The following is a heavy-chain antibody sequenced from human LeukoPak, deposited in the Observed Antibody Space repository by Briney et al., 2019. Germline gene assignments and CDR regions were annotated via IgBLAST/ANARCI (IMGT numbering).Heavy chain of an antibody. D-gene: IGHD6-13*01. Sequence: ASVKVSCKASGYTFTSYGISWVRQAPGQGLEWMGWISAYNGNTNYAQKLQGRVTMTTDTSTSTAYMELRSLRSDDTAVYYCAREQQQLVRYWFDPWGQGTLVTVSS. CDR2: ISAYNGNT. CDR1: GYTFTSYG. V-gene: IGHV1-18*01. J-gene: IGHJ5*02. CDR3: AREQQQLVRYWFDP.